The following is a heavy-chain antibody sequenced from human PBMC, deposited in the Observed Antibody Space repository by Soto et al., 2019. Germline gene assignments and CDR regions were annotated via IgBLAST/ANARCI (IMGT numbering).Heavy chain of an antibody. D-gene: IGHD2-8*01. CDR2: IYYSGST. J-gene: IGHJ5*02. V-gene: IGHV4-30-4*01. Sequence: SETLSLTCTVSGGSISSGDYYWSWIRQPPGKGLEWIGYIYYSGSTYYNPSLKRRVTRSVDTSKNQFSLKLSYVTAADPAVYYWARYKMVYAIEAGSFDPWGQGTLVTVSS. CDR3: ARYKMVYAIEAGSFDP. CDR1: GGSISSGDYY.